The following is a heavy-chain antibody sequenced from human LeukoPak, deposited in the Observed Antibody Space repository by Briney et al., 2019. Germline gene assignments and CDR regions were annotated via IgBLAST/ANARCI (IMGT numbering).Heavy chain of an antibody. J-gene: IGHJ5*02. D-gene: IGHD1-26*01. CDR1: EFSVGSNY. CDR2: IHSDGTTT. Sequence: GGSLRLSCAASEFSVGSNYMTWVRQAPGKGLVWVSRIHSDGTTTIYADSVKGRFTISRDNAKNTLYLQMNSLRAEDTAVYYCARGGVSGNWFDPWGQGTLVTVSS. V-gene: IGHV3-74*01. CDR3: ARGGVSGNWFDP.